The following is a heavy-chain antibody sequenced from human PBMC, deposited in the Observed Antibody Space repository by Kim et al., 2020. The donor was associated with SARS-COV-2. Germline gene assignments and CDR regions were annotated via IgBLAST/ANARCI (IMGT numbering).Heavy chain of an antibody. D-gene: IGHD2-2*01. J-gene: IGHJ5*02. Sequence: GGSLRLSCAVSGFTFSNYAMNWVRQAPGKGLEWVSTISGSGGSTHYADSVKGRFTISRDNSKNTLYLQMNSLRAEDTAVYYCAKDYVVVLGAMGPGWFDPWGQGTLVTVSS. CDR1: GFTFSNYA. V-gene: IGHV3-23*01. CDR2: ISGSGGST. CDR3: AKDYVVVLGAMGPGWFDP.